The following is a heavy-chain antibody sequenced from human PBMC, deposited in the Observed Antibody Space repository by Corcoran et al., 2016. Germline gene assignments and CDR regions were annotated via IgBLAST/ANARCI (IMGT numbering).Heavy chain of an antibody. CDR3: ARDDNGMDV. V-gene: IGHV1-2*02. CDR1: GYTFTGHY. D-gene: IGHD3-9*01. CDR2: INPKSGGT. J-gene: IGHJ6*02. Sequence: QVQLVQSGAEVKKPGASVKVSRKASGYTFTGHYMHWVRQAPGQGLEWMGWINPKSGGTNYAQKFQGRVSVTRDTSISTAYMELSVLRTDDTAEYYCARDDNGMDVWGHGTTVTVSS.